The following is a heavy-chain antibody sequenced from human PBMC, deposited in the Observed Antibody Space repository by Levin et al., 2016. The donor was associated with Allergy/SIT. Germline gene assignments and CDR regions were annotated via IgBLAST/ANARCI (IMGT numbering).Heavy chain of an antibody. V-gene: IGHV4-4*02. J-gene: IGHJ4*02. Sequence: SETLSLTCVISGESLSSRHWWSWVRQSPKTGLQWIGEISYSGSTNYNPSLRSRVAISLDKTKNHFSLSLASVTAADTAMYYCARELVEVSTSFPHFEMWGQGTLVTVSS. CDR2: ISYSGST. D-gene: IGHD5/OR15-5a*01. CDR3: ARELVEVSTSFPHFEM. CDR1: GESLSSRHW.